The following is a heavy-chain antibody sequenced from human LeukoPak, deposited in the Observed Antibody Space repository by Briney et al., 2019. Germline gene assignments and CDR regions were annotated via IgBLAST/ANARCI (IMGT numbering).Heavy chain of an antibody. V-gene: IGHV1-46*01. CDR2: INPTGGST. CDR1: GYTFPSYF. Sequence: ASVKVSCKASGYTFPSYFMHWVRQAPGQGLEWMGIINPTGGSTTYAQKFQGRVTMTRDTSTSTVYMELSGLRSEDTAVYYCARDGSGSYYNVQGYYYYGMDVWGQGTTVTVSS. J-gene: IGHJ6*02. D-gene: IGHD3-10*01. CDR3: ARDGSGSYYNVQGYYYYGMDV.